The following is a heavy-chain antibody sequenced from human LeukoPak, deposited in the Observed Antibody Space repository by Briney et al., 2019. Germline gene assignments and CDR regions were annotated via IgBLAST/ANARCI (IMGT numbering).Heavy chain of an antibody. D-gene: IGHD3-3*01. J-gene: IGHJ4*02. Sequence: SETLSLTCTVSGGSISSSSYYWGWIRQPPGKGLEWIGSIYYSGSTYYNPSLKSRVTISVDTSKNQFSLKLSSVTAADTAVYYCARDYLQYYDFWSGYRSFDYWGQGTLVTVSS. CDR3: ARDYLQYYDFWSGYRSFDY. CDR1: GGSISSSSYY. V-gene: IGHV4-39*07. CDR2: IYYSGST.